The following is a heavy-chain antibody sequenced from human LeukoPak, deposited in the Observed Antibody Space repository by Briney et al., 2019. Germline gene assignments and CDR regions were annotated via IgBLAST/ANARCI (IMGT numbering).Heavy chain of an antibody. Sequence: GESLKISCQASGYSFMTYWIGWVRQMPGKGLEWMAIIYPGDSDTKYSPSFQGQVTISADKSISTAYLQWSSLKASDTAMYYCEGLRGVRAPFDPWGQGTLVTVSS. CDR2: IYPGDSDT. CDR3: EGLRGVRAPFDP. D-gene: IGHD3-10*01. J-gene: IGHJ5*02. CDR1: GYSFMTYW. V-gene: IGHV5-51*01.